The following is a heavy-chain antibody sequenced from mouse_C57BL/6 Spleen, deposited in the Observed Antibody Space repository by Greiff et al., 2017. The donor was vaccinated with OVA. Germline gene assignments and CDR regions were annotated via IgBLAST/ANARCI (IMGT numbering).Heavy chain of an antibody. CDR3: TRGDSSGPAWFAY. Sequence: VQLQQSGAELVRPGASVTLSCKASGYTFTDYEMHWVKQTPVHGLEWIGAIDPETGGTAYNQKFKGKAILTADKSSSTAYMELRSLTSEDSAVYYCTRGDSSGPAWFAYWGQGTLVTVSA. V-gene: IGHV1-15*01. D-gene: IGHD3-2*02. CDR1: GYTFTDYE. CDR2: IDPETGGT. J-gene: IGHJ3*01.